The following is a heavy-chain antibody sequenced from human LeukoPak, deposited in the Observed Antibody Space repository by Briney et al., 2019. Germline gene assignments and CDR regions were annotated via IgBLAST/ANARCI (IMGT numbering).Heavy chain of an antibody. V-gene: IGHV4-39*07. CDR3: ARDRYVGYYYGSGSYPHWFDP. D-gene: IGHD3-10*01. CDR2: IYYSGST. J-gene: IGHJ5*02. Sequence: SETLSLTCTVSGGSISSSSYYWGWIRQPPGKGLEWIGSIYYSGSTYYNPSLKSRVTISVDTSKNQFSLKLSSVTAADTAVYYCARDRYVGYYYGSGSYPHWFDPWGQGTLVTVSS. CDR1: GGSISSSSYY.